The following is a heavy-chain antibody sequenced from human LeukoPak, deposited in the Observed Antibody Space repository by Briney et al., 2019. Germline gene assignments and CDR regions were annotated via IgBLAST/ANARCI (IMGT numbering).Heavy chain of an antibody. D-gene: IGHD5-12*01. CDR1: GFTFNSYA. V-gene: IGHV3-23*01. CDR3: AKARPSGYDNY. Sequence: GGSLRLSCAASGFTFNSYAMSWVRQAPGKGLEGVSAISGSGGSTYYADSVKGRFTISRDNSKNTLYLQMNSLRAEDTAVYYCAKARPSGYDNYWGQGTLVTVSS. J-gene: IGHJ4*02. CDR2: ISGSGGST.